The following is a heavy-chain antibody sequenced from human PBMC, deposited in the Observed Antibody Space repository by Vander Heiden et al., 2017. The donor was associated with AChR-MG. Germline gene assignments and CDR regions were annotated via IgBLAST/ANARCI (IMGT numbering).Heavy chain of an antibody. D-gene: IGHD4-17*01. J-gene: IGHJ4*01. Sequence: EVQLVESGGGLVKPGGSPRLPWAAPGFTCSSYSMNWGRQAPGKGLEWVSSISSSSSYIYDADSVKGRFTISRDNAKNSLYLQMNSLRAEDTAVYYCARVTVAAVDYWGHGTLVTVSS. CDR3: ARVTVAAVDY. CDR1: GFTCSSYS. V-gene: IGHV3-21*01. CDR2: ISSSSSYI.